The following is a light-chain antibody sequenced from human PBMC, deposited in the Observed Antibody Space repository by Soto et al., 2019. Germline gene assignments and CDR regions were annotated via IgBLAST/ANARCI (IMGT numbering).Light chain of an antibody. J-gene: IGKJ5*01. CDR2: GAS. V-gene: IGKV3-11*01. Sequence: EIVLTQSPASLSLSPGERATLSCRASQSVDSYLVWYQQKPGQAPRLLIFGASNRATGIPARFSGSGSGTDFILTINSLEPEDFAVYYCQQRDSWPITFGQGTRLEIK. CDR3: QQRDSWPIT. CDR1: QSVDSY.